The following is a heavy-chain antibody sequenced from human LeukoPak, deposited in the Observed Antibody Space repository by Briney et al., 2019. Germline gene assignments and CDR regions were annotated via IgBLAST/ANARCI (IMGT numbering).Heavy chain of an antibody. D-gene: IGHD5-24*01. V-gene: IGHV3-33*01. CDR1: GFTFSTYG. CDR3: ARDRRRDGYKLEAVDI. CDR2: IWYDGSNE. Sequence: PGGSLRLSRATSGFTFSTYGMHWVRQRPGRGREWVAVIWYDGSNEYYVDSVTGRFTISRDNSKNTLYLRMNSLRAEDTAVYYCARDRRRDGYKLEAVDIWGQGTMVTVSS. J-gene: IGHJ3*02.